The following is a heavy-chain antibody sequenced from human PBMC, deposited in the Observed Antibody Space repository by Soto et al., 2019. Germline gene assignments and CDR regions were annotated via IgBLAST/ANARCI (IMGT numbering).Heavy chain of an antibody. D-gene: IGHD2-21*02. Sequence: EVQLVESGGGLVQPGGSLRLSCAASGFMFNSYAMHWVRQAPGKGLEYVSAISSLGDSTFYANSVKDRFTISRDNSKNTLYLQMGSLRVDDMAVYYCARRTAGWYFDLWGRGTLVTVSS. V-gene: IGHV3-64*01. J-gene: IGHJ2*01. CDR1: GFMFNSYA. CDR3: ARRTAGWYFDL. CDR2: ISSLGDST.